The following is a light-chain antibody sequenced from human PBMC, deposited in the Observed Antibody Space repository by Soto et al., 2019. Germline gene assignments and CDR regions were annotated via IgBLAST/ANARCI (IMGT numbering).Light chain of an antibody. J-gene: IGLJ3*02. Sequence: QPVLTQPPSASASLGVSVKLTCTLSSGHNSYAIAWHQQQPEKGPRYLMKLNSDGSHSKGDGIPDPFSGSSSGAERYLTISSLQSEDEADYYCQTWSTDIRVFGGGTKLTVL. V-gene: IGLV4-69*01. CDR1: SGHNSYA. CDR2: LNSDGSH. CDR3: QTWSTDIRV.